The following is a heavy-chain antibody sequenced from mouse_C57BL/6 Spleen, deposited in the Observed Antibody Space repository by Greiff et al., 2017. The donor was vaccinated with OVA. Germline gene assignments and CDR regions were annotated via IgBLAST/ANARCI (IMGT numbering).Heavy chain of an antibody. D-gene: IGHD1-1*01. Sequence: VQLQQPGAELVKPGASVKLSCKASGYTFTSYWMQWVKQRPGQGLEWIGEIDPSDSYTNYNQKFKDKATLTVDTSSSTAYMQLSSLTSEDSAVYYCACYYYGSSYEGYYAMDYWGQGTSVTVSS. CDR2: IDPSDSYT. V-gene: IGHV1-50*01. CDR1: GYTFTSYW. CDR3: ACYYYGSSYEGYYAMDY. J-gene: IGHJ4*01.